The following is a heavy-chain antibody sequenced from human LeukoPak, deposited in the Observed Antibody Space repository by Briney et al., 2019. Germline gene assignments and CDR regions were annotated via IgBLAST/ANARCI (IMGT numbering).Heavy chain of an antibody. V-gene: IGHV1-2*02. CDR3: ARVQLYDFWSGYPIDFDY. D-gene: IGHD3-3*01. Sequence: ASVKLSCKASGYTFTGYYMHWVRQAPGQGLEWMGWINPNSGGTNYAQKFQGRVTMTRDTSISTAYMELSRLRSDDTAVYYCARVQLYDFWSGYPIDFDYWGQGTLVTVSS. CDR2: INPNSGGT. CDR1: GYTFTGYY. J-gene: IGHJ4*02.